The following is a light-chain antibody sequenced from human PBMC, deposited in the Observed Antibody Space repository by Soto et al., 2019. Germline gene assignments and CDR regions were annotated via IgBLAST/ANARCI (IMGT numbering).Light chain of an antibody. V-gene: IGLV1-40*01. J-gene: IGLJ2*01. Sequence: QSVLTQPPSVSGAPGQRVTISCTGSSSNIGAGYDVHWYRQLPGTAPKLLIYGNTNRPSGVPDRFSGSKSGTSASLAITGLQAEDEADYYCQSYDSSLSGVVLGGGTKLTVL. CDR3: QSYDSSLSGVV. CDR2: GNT. CDR1: SSNIGAGYD.